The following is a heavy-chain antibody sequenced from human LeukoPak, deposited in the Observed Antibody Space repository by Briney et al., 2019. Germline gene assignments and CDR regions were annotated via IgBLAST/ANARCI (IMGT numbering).Heavy chain of an antibody. V-gene: IGHV1-8*01. J-gene: IGHJ5*02. CDR2: MNPNNGDT. CDR1: GYTFNTYD. CDR3: ARGYSRRLFTNYFDP. D-gene: IGHD1-7*01. Sequence: ASVKVSCKASGYTFNTYDINWVRQAVRQGLEWMGWMNPNNGDTDYAQKFQGRVTMTRNASITTAYMELSSLKSEDTAVYYCARGYSRRLFTNYFDPWGQGSLVTVSS.